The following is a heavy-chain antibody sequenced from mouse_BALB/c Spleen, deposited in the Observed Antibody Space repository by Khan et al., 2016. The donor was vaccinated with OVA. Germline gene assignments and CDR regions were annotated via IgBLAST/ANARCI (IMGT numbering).Heavy chain of an antibody. J-gene: IGHJ4*01. CDR3: VREGWDH. CDR2: IRNKSNNYGT. V-gene: IGHV10S3*01. CDR1: VFTFNTSA. Sequence: EVQLVESGGGLVQPKGSLKLSCAASVFTFNTSAMNWVRQAPGKGLEWVGRIRNKSNNYGTYYADSAKDRFTISRDDSQRLLYLQMNDLKTEDTAMYYCVREGWDHWGQGTSVTVSS.